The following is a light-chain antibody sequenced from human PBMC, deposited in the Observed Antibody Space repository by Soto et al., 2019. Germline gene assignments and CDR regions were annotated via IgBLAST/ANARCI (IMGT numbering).Light chain of an antibody. CDR3: QQVDTSHS. CDR1: QGMSSY. V-gene: IGKV1-9*01. Sequence: IQVTQSPSSLSASVGDRITITCRVSQGMSSYLAWYQQKPGKAPKLLIYAAYTLQSGVPSRFSGGGSGPDFTLTISNLQPEDIATYYCQQVDTSHSFGGRTKLEIK. CDR2: AAY. J-gene: IGKJ4*01.